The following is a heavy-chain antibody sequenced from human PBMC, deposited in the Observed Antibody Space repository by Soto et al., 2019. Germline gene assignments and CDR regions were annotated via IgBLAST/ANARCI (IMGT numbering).Heavy chain of an antibody. CDR2: ISNEGSNK. CDR3: AREYSLAVLAAGY. V-gene: IGHV3-30-3*01. Sequence: PGGSLRLSCAASGFSFSSYAIHWVRQAPGKGLEWVAVISNEGSNKYYADSLKGRFSISRDNSKNTLYLQMSTLRREDTAVYYCAREYSLAVLAAGYWGQVTLVTVAS. D-gene: IGHD2-8*02. CDR1: GFSFSSYA. J-gene: IGHJ4*02.